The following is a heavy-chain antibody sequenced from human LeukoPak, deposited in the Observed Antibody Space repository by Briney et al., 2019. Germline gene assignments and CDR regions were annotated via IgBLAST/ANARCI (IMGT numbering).Heavy chain of an antibody. CDR3: AREVYYGSGRRFDL. CDR1: GYTFISYD. CDR2: MNPNSGNT. Sequence: ASVKVSCKASGYTFISYDINWVRQATGQGLEWMGWMNPNSGNTAYAQKFQGRVTMTRNTSISTAYMELSSLRAEDTAVYYCAREVYYGSGRRFDLWGQGTLVTVSS. D-gene: IGHD3-10*01. V-gene: IGHV1-8*01. J-gene: IGHJ4*02.